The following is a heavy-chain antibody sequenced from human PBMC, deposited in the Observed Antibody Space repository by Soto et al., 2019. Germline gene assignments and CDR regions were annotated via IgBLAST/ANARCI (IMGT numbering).Heavy chain of an antibody. Sequence: QVQLVESGGGVVQPGRSLRLSCAASGFTFSFYGMHWVRQAPGKGLEWVAVIWYDGSNKYYADSVKGRFTISRDNSKNTLFLQMNSLRAEDTAVYYSAREAYGSGRRGWFDPWGQGTLVTVSS. CDR2: IWYDGSNK. V-gene: IGHV3-33*01. CDR3: AREAYGSGRRGWFDP. J-gene: IGHJ5*02. D-gene: IGHD3-10*01. CDR1: GFTFSFYG.